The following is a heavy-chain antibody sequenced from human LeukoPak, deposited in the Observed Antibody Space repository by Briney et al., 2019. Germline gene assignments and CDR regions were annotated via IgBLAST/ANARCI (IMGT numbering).Heavy chain of an antibody. Sequence: GRSLRLSCAASGFTFSSYGMHWVRQAPGKGLEWVAVISYDGSNKYYADSVKGRFTISRDNSKNTLYLQMNSLRAEDTAVYYCAKVHSSGWYYFDYWGQGTLVIVSS. CDR2: ISYDGSNK. J-gene: IGHJ4*02. D-gene: IGHD6-19*01. CDR1: GFTFSSYG. CDR3: AKVHSSGWYYFDY. V-gene: IGHV3-30*18.